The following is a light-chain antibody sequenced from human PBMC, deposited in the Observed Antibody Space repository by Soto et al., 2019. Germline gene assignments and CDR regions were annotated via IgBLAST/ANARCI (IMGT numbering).Light chain of an antibody. CDR2: DAS. CDR3: QQYDNFIT. J-gene: IGKJ5*01. CDR1: QDITNF. Sequence: DIQMTQSPSSLSASVGDRVTITCQASQDITNFLNWYQQKPGKAPKLLIFDASNLETGVPSRFSGNGSGTDFTFTISSLQPEDIATYYCQQYDNFITFGQGTRLEIK. V-gene: IGKV1-33*01.